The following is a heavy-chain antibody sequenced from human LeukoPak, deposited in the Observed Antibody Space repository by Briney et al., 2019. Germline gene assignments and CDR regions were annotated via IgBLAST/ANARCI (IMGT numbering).Heavy chain of an antibody. CDR3: ARDGYCSGGSCYLDY. Sequence: GRSLRLSCAASGFTFSSYAMHWVRQAPGKGLEWVAVISYDGSNKYYADSVKGRFTISRDNFKNTLYLQMNSLRAEDTAVYYCARDGYCSGGSCYLDYWGQGTLVTVSS. D-gene: IGHD2-15*01. V-gene: IGHV3-30*04. CDR1: GFTFSSYA. CDR2: ISYDGSNK. J-gene: IGHJ4*02.